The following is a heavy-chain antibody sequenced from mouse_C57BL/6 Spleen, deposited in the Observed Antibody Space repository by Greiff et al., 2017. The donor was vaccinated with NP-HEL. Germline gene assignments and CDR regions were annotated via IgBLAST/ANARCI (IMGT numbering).Heavy chain of an antibody. D-gene: IGHD1-1*01. V-gene: IGHV5-4*01. J-gene: IGHJ3*01. CDR3: ARDTLYGSSYGFAY. Sequence: EVKLMESGGGLVKPGGSLKLSCAASGFTFSSYAMSWVRQTPEKRLEWVATISDGGSYTYYPDNVKGRFTISRDNAKNNLYLQMSHLKSEDTAMYYCARDTLYGSSYGFAYWGQGTLVTVSA. CDR2: ISDGGSYT. CDR1: GFTFSSYA.